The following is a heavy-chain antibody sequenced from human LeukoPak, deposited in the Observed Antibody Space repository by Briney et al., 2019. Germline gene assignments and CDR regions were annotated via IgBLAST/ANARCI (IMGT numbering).Heavy chain of an antibody. CDR3: ATSLRAAAGSGTAFDI. J-gene: IGHJ3*02. V-gene: IGHV4-39*01. Sequence: PSETLSLTCTVSGGSISSSSYYWGWIRQPPGKGLEWIGSMYYSGSTYYNPSLKSRVTISVDTSKNQFSLKLSSVTAADTAVYHCATSLRAAAGSGTAFDIWGQGTMVTVSS. CDR2: MYYSGST. CDR1: GGSISSSSYY. D-gene: IGHD6-13*01.